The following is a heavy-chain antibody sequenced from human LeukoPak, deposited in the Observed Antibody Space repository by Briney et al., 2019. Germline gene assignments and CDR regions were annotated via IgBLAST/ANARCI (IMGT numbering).Heavy chain of an antibody. CDR1: GFTFSSYS. CDR3: ARDRTCSGGSCYQDFDY. V-gene: IGHV3-21*01. J-gene: IGHJ4*02. CDR2: ISSSSSYI. D-gene: IGHD2-15*01. Sequence: GGSLRLSCAVSGFTFSSYSMNWVRQAPGKGLEWVSSISSSSSYIYYADSVKGRFTISRDNAKNSLYLQMNSLRAEDTAVYYCARDRTCSGGSCYQDFDYWGQGTLVTVSS.